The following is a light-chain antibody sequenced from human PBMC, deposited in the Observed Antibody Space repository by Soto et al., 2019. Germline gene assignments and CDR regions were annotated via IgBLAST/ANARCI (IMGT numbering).Light chain of an antibody. J-gene: IGKJ4*01. Sequence: DIQMIQSPSTVSASVEDTVTITCRASQSISSWLAWYQQKPGQAPKHLIYKHSRLECGVPSRFRGSRSGIKFTLTISSLEPDDFATDCSQRYYSCPLSLCGGTKVDI. CDR3: QRYYSCPLS. CDR1: QSISSW. V-gene: IGKV1-5*03. CDR2: KHS.